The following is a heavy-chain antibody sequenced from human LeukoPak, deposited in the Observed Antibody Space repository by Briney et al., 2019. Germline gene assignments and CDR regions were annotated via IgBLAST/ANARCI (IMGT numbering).Heavy chain of an antibody. J-gene: IGHJ5*02. CDR2: IYYSGST. CDR1: GGSISSSSYY. Sequence: SETLSLTCTVSGGSISSSSYYWGWIRQPPGKGLEWIGSIYYSGSTYYNPSLKSRVTISVDTSKNQFSLKLSSVTAADTAVYYCAKWRRLLHINWFDPWGQGTLVTVSS. CDR3: AKWRRLLHINWFDP. V-gene: IGHV4-39*01. D-gene: IGHD2-15*01.